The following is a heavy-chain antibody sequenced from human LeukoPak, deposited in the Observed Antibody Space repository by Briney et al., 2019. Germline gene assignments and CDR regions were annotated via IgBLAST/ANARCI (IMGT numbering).Heavy chain of an antibody. D-gene: IGHD3-10*01. Sequence: GGSLRLSCAASGFTFDDYAMHWVRQAPGKGLEWVSGISWNSGSIGYADSVKGRFTISRDNAKNTLYLQMNSLRAEDTAVYYCAKDSFGVTMVRGVPHFWGQETLVTVSS. V-gene: IGHV3-9*01. J-gene: IGHJ4*02. CDR2: ISWNSGSI. CDR1: GFTFDDYA. CDR3: AKDSFGVTMVRGVPHF.